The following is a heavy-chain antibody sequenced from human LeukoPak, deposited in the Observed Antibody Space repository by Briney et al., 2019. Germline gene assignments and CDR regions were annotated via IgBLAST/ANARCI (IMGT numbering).Heavy chain of an antibody. D-gene: IGHD5-12*01. CDR1: GYTFTGYY. J-gene: IGHJ4*02. V-gene: IGHV1-2*02. CDR2: INPNSGGT. CDR3: ARVRAYSGYVIDY. Sequence: ASVKVSCKASGYTFTGYYMHWVRQAPGQGLEWMGWINPNSGGTNYAQKFQGRVTMTRDTSISTAYMELSRRRSDDTAVYYCARVRAYSGYVIDYWGQGTLVTVSS.